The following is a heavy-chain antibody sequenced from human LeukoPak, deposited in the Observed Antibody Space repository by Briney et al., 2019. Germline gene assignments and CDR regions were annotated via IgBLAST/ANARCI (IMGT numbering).Heavy chain of an antibody. J-gene: IGHJ4*02. Sequence: GESLKISCKGSGYSFTSYWISWVRQMPGKGLEWMGIIYPGDSDTRYSPSFQGQVTISADKSISTAYLQWSSLKASDTAMYCCARHLSVVPAATNFDYWGQGTLVTVSS. CDR3: ARHLSVVPAATNFDY. V-gene: IGHV5-51*01. CDR2: IYPGDSDT. D-gene: IGHD2-2*01. CDR1: GYSFTSYW.